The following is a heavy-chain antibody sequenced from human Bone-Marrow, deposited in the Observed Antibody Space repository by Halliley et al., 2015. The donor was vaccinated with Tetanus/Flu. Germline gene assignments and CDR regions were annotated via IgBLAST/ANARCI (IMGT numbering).Heavy chain of an antibody. D-gene: IGHD3-22*01. CDR1: GFTFDDYG. CDR3: ARSNYYESSGYQNFFDP. CDR2: INWNGDLT. J-gene: IGHJ5*02. V-gene: IGHV3-20*03. Sequence: GFTFDDYGMTWVRQVPGKGLEWVSGINWNGDLTSYADSVKGRFTVSRDNAKNSLYLQMNSLRAEDTAFYYCARSNYYESSGYQNFFDPWGQGTLVTVSS.